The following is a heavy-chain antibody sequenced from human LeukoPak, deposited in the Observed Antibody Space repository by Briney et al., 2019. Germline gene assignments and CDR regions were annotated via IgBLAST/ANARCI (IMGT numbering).Heavy chain of an antibody. CDR2: ISAYNGNT. V-gene: IGHV1-18*01. CDR1: GYTFTSYG. D-gene: IGHD3-10*01. Sequence: ASVKVSCKASGYTFTSYGISWVRQAPGQGLEWMGWISAYNGNTNYAQKLQGRVTMTTDTSTSTAYMELRSLRSDDTAVYYCARDKLLWFGEHGAPYAFDTWGQGTMVTVSS. J-gene: IGHJ3*02. CDR3: ARDKLLWFGEHGAPYAFDT.